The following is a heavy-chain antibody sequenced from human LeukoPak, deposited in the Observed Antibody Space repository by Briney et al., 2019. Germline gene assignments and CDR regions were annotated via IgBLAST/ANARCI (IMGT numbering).Heavy chain of an antibody. Sequence: GESLKISCKGSGYSFTSYWIGWVRQMPGKGLEWMGIIYPGDSDTRYSPSFQGQVTISADKSIGTAYLQWSSLKASDTVMYYCARHTVVAATYDAFDIWGQGTMVTVSS. CDR2: IYPGDSDT. CDR3: ARHTVVAATYDAFDI. CDR1: GYSFTSYW. V-gene: IGHV5-51*01. D-gene: IGHD2-15*01. J-gene: IGHJ3*02.